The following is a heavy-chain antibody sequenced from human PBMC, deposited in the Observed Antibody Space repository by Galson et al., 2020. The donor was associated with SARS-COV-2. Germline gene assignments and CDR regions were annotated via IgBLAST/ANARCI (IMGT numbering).Heavy chain of an antibody. J-gene: IGHJ1*01. CDR3: AKEVPMTGRTDEYFQH. V-gene: IGHV3-23*01. CDR2: ITGGGDTT. D-gene: IGHD3-9*01. CDR1: GFTFSNCP. Sequence: GAPLRLSCAASGFTFSNCPMSWVRQAPGPGLEWVPEITGGGDTTYYADSVTGRFTIYRDTSKHTLYLQMNSLRAEDTATYYCAKEVPMTGRTDEYFQHWGQGALVTVSS.